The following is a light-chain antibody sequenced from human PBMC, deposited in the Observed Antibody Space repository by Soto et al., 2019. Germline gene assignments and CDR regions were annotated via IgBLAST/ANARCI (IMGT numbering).Light chain of an antibody. CDR3: SSYTTSSTLV. J-gene: IGLJ3*02. V-gene: IGLV2-14*01. CDR1: SSDVGAYNY. CDR2: EVS. Sequence: QSALTQPASVSGSPGQSITISCTGNSSDVGAYNYVSWYQQHPGKAPKLMIYEVSNRPSGVSNRFSGSKSGNTASLTISGLQAEDEADYYCSSYTTSSTLVFGGGTQLTVL.